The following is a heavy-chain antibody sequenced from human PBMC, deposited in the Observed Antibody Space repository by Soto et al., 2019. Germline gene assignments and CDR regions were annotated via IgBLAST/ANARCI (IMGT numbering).Heavy chain of an antibody. CDR3: ARGWGYDSNDYYYAY. CDR2: IIPLFGTA. J-gene: IGHJ4*02. CDR1: GGTFSRHA. V-gene: IGHV1-69*01. Sequence: QVQLVQSGAEVRKPGSSVKVSCKASGGTFSRHAISWVRQAPGQGLEWMGGIIPLFGTANHAQKFQGRVTIIADESTRTVDMELSSLRSEDTAMYYCARGWGYDSNDYYYAYWGQGTLVIVSS. D-gene: IGHD3-22*01.